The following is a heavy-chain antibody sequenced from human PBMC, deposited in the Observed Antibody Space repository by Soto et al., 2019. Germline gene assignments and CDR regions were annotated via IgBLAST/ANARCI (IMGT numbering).Heavy chain of an antibody. V-gene: IGHV3-48*02. CDR1: GFSFSDYS. CDR3: ARDGSGQITIFGVLTNWFDP. J-gene: IGHJ5*02. Sequence: GGSLSLSCAASGFSFSDYSMIWVRQASGKGLEWVSYISGRSSTIYYADSVRGRFIISRDNAQNSLYLQMNSLRDDDTGVYYCARDGSGQITIFGVLTNWFDPWGQGTLVTVSS. D-gene: IGHD3-3*01. CDR2: ISGRSSTI.